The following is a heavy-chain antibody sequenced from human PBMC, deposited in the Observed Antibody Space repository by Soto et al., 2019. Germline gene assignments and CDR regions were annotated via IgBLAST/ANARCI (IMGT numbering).Heavy chain of an antibody. D-gene: IGHD3-22*01. V-gene: IGHV3-23*01. CDR1: GFTFRSYA. J-gene: IGHJ4*02. CDR3: AKDFSYDSSGVLEY. Sequence: VQLLESGGALVQPGGSLRLSCEASGFTFRSYAMSWVRQAPGKGLEWVSAISDNGGNTYYPDSVRGRFTISRDNSKNTLFLQMNSVRAEDTAVYYCAKDFSYDSSGVLEYWGQGTLVTVSS. CDR2: ISDNGGNT.